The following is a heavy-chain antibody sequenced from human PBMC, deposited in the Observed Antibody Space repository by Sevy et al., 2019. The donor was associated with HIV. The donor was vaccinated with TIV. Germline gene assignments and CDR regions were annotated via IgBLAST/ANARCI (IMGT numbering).Heavy chain of an antibody. CDR1: GFTFSSYA. D-gene: IGHD2-21*02. CDR3: ANDGGDCCYYYYYYMDV. Sequence: GGSLRLSCAASGFTFSSYAMSWVRQAPGKGLEWVSAISGSGGSTYYADSVKGRFTISRDNSKNTLYLQMNSMSAEVTDVYYCANDGGDCCYYYYYYMDVWGKGTTVTVSS. V-gene: IGHV3-23*01. J-gene: IGHJ6*03. CDR2: ISGSGGST.